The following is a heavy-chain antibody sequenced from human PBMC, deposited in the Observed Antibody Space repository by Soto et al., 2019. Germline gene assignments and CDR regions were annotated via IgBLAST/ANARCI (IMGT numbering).Heavy chain of an antibody. CDR2: INHSGST. J-gene: IGHJ4*02. CDR1: GGSFSGYY. CDR3: ARGPNTCSGGSCYFGY. Sequence: QVQLQQWGAGLLKPSETLSLTCAVYGGSFSGYYWSWIRQPPGKGLEWIGEINHSGSTNYNPSLKSRVTISVDTSKNQFPLKLSSVTAADTAVYYCARGPNTCSGGSCYFGYWGQGTLVTVSS. D-gene: IGHD2-15*01. V-gene: IGHV4-34*01.